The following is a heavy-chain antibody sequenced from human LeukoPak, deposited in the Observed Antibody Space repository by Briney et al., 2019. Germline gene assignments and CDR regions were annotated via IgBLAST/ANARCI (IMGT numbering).Heavy chain of an antibody. Sequence: SETPSLTYAVSGGSISSGGYSWSWIRQPPGKGLEWIGYIYHSGSTYYNPSLKSRVTISVDRSKNQFSLKLSSVTAADTAVYYCARKTTVVTHFDYWGQGTLVTVSS. CDR2: IYHSGST. CDR3: ARKTTVVTHFDY. D-gene: IGHD4-23*01. V-gene: IGHV4-30-2*01. J-gene: IGHJ4*02. CDR1: GGSISSGGYS.